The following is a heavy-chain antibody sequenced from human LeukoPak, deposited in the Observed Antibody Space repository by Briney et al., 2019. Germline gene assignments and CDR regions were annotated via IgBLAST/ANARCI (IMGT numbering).Heavy chain of an antibody. Sequence: SQTLSLTCAVSGGSISSGGYSWSWIRQPPGKGLEWIGYIYHSGSTYYNPSLKSRVTMSVDMSKNQFSLKLSSATAADTAVYYCAGALMVRGVPDVWGKGTTVTVSS. CDR1: GGSISSGGYS. J-gene: IGHJ6*04. CDR2: IYHSGST. V-gene: IGHV4-30-2*01. D-gene: IGHD3-10*01. CDR3: AGALMVRGVPDV.